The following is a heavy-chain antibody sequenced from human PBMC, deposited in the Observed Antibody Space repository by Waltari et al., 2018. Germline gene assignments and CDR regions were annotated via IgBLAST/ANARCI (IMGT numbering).Heavy chain of an antibody. J-gene: IGHJ4*02. D-gene: IGHD2-15*01. CDR2: INPGSGIT. CDR3: ATKGVVLPATFDY. Sequence: QVQLVQSGAELREPGASVMDSCKASGSSFTGTVIHWVRQAPGQGLEWMGWINPGSGITNYAQKFQGRVTMTRDTSISTAYVELSSLRIDDTAAYYCATKGVVLPATFDYWGQGTLVTVSS. V-gene: IGHV1-2*02. CDR1: GSSFTGTV.